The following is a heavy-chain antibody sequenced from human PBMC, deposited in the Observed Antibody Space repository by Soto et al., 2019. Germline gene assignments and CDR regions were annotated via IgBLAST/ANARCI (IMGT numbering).Heavy chain of an antibody. CDR3: ARGIQAVIVGAQDAFDI. D-gene: IGHD1-26*01. J-gene: IGHJ3*02. Sequence: SVKVSCKASGGTFSSCAISWVRQAPGQGLEWMGGIIPIFGTANYAQKFQGRVTITADESTSTAYMELSSLRSEDTAVYYCARGIQAVIVGAQDAFDIWGQGTMVTVSS. V-gene: IGHV1-69*13. CDR1: GGTFSSCA. CDR2: IIPIFGTA.